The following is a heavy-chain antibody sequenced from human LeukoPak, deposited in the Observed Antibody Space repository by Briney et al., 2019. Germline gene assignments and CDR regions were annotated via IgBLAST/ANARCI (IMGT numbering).Heavy chain of an antibody. V-gene: IGHV3-30*04. D-gene: IGHD6-13*01. Sequence: PGGSLRLSCAASGFTFSSYAMHWVRQAPGKGLEWVAVISYDGSNKYYADSMKGRFTISRDNSKNTLYLQVNSLRAEDTAVYYCARSSDSSSWSPYFDYWGQGTLVTVSS. CDR1: GFTFSSYA. CDR2: ISYDGSNK. J-gene: IGHJ4*02. CDR3: ARSSDSSSWSPYFDY.